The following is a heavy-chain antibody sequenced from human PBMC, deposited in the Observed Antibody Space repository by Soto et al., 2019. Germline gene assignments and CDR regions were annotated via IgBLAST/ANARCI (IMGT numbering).Heavy chain of an antibody. V-gene: IGHV3-23*01. J-gene: IGHJ4*02. D-gene: IGHD1-1*01. CDR2: ISVDGATT. CDR1: GFTFSNFN. Sequence: EVQLLESGGGLVQPGGSLRLSCAASGFTFSNFNMGWVRLAPGKGLEWVSLISVDGATTYYANSVKGRFTISRDNSRSTLYLQVNSLTADDTAVYVCVTQDFRGSTGTTWGQGTLVTVS. CDR3: VTQDFRGSTGTT.